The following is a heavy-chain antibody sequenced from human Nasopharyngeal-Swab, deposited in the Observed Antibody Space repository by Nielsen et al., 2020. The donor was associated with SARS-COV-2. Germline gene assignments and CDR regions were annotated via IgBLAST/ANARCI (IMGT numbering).Heavy chain of an antibody. CDR1: GFTFSSYW. V-gene: IGHV3-74*01. J-gene: IGHJ5*02. Sequence: GGSLRLSCAASGFTFSSYWMHWVRQAPGKGLVWVPRINSDGSSTSYADSVKGRFTISRDNAKNTLYLQMNSLRAEDTAVYYCARDCMITFGGVPNWFDPWGQGTLVTVSS. CDR3: ARDCMITFGGVPNWFDP. CDR2: INSDGSST. D-gene: IGHD3-16*01.